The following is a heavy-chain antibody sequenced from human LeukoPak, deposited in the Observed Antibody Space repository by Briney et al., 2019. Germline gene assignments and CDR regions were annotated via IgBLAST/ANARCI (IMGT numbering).Heavy chain of an antibody. CDR1: GGTFSSYA. Sequence: SVKVSCKASGGTFSSYAISWVRQAPGQGLEWMGGIIPIFGTATYAQKFQGRVTITADESTSTAYMELSSLRSEDTAVYYCARAPTVSVGYCSSVSCQADYWGQGTLVTVSS. J-gene: IGHJ4*02. D-gene: IGHD2-2*01. V-gene: IGHV1-69*13. CDR2: IIPIFGTA. CDR3: ARAPTVSVGYCSSVSCQADY.